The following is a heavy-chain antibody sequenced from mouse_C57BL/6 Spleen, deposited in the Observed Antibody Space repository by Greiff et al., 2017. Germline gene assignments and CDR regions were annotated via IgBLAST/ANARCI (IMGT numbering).Heavy chain of an antibody. Sequence: VQLKQSGPELVKPGASVKMSCTASGFTFTDYNMHWVQQSHGKSLEWIGHINPNNGGTNYNQKFKGKATLTVNKSSSTAYMVLRRLTSEDSAVYYCARDSSYAIDYWGQGTSVTVSS. CDR1: GFTFTDYN. CDR2: INPNNGGT. CDR3: ARDSSYAIDY. J-gene: IGHJ4*01. V-gene: IGHV1-22*01. D-gene: IGHD1-1*01.